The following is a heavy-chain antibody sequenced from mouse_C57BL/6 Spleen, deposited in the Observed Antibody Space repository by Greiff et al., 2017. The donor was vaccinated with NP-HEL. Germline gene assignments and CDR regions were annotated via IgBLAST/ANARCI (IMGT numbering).Heavy chain of an antibody. CDR2: INPNNGGT. Sequence: VQLQQSGPELVKPGASVKISCKASGYTFTDYYMNWVKQSHGKSLEWIGDINPNNGGTSYNQKFKGKATLTVDKSSSTAYMELRSLTSEDSAVYYCARTWLLPPYAMDYWGQGTSVTVSS. V-gene: IGHV1-26*01. CDR3: ARTWLLPPYAMDY. J-gene: IGHJ4*01. CDR1: GYTFTDYY. D-gene: IGHD2-3*01.